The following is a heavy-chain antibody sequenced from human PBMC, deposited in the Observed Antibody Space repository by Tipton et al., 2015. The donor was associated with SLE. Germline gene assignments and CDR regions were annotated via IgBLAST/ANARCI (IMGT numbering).Heavy chain of an antibody. J-gene: IGHJ1*01. V-gene: IGHV3-30*04. CDR1: GFTFSSYA. Sequence: SLRLSCAASGFTFSSYAMHWVRQAPGKGLEWVAVISYDGSNKYYADSVKGRFTISRDNSKNTLYLQMNGLRAEDTAVYYCARDFGVVVAAHNQHWGQGTLVTVSS. CDR2: ISYDGSNK. D-gene: IGHD2-15*01. CDR3: ARDFGVVVAAHNQH.